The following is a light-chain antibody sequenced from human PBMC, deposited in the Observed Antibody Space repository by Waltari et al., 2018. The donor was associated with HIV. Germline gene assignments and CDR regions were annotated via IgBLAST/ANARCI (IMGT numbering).Light chain of an antibody. J-gene: IGLJ3*02. CDR3: CSYADDYTWV. CDR2: DVN. CDR1: SSDVGDYHY. Sequence: QSALTQPRSVSGSPGQSVPISCPGTSSDVGDYHYVSWYQQHPAKAPKLMIFDVNKRPSGVPDRFSGSKSGNTASLTISGLQAEDEADYYCCSYADDYTWVFGGGTKLTVL. V-gene: IGLV2-11*01.